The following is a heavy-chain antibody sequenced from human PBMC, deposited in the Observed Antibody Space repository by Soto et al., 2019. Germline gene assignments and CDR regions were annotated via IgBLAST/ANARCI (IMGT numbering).Heavy chain of an antibody. CDR2: IYYVGST. CDR3: ARRRGSYIDS. D-gene: IGHD3-10*01. Sequence: PSETLSLTCTFSGGSISSSSYYLGWIRQPPGKGLEWIGSIYYVGSTYYNPSLKSRVTISVDTSKNQFSLKLSSVTAADTAVFYCARRRGSYIDSWGQGTLVTVSS. J-gene: IGHJ4*02. V-gene: IGHV4-39*01. CDR1: GGSISSSSYY.